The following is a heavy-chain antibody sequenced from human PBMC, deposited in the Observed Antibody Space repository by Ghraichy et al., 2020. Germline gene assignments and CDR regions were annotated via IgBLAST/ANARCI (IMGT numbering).Heavy chain of an antibody. CDR2: ISSRSTYI. CDR1: GFTFSDYS. Sequence: GALRLSCAASGFTFSDYSVHWVRQAPGRGLEWVSSISSRSTYIYYADSVKGRFTISRDNAKNSLNLQMSSLRAEDTGVYYCARDRMDIIVVPADYYYAMDVWGHGTTVTVSS. D-gene: IGHD2-2*03. CDR3: ARDRMDIIVVPADYYYAMDV. J-gene: IGHJ6*02. V-gene: IGHV3-21*06.